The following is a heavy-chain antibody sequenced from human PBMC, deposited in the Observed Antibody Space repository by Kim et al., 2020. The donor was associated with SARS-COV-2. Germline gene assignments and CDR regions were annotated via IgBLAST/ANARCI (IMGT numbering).Heavy chain of an antibody. CDR1: GFTFSSYA. CDR2: ISGSGGST. V-gene: IGHV3-23*01. D-gene: IGHD3-10*01. Sequence: GGSLRLSCAASGFTFSSYAMSCVRQAPGKGLEWVSAISGSGGSTYYADSVKGRFTISRYNSKNTLYLQINSLRAEDTAVYYCSNPIPGFYYGSWSIPWGQGTLVTISS. J-gene: IGHJ5*02. CDR3: SNPIPGFYYGSWSIP.